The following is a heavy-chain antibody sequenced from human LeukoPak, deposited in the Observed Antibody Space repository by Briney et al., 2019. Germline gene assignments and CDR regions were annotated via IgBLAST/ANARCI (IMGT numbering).Heavy chain of an antibody. CDR1: GYTFTCYY. V-gene: IGHV1-2*02. J-gene: IGHJ6*03. Sequence: ASVKVSCKASGYTFTCYYMHWVRQAPGQGLEWMGWINPNSGGTNYAQKFQGRVTMTRDTSISTAYMELSRLRSDDTAVYYCASAYSSSSYYYMDVWGKGTTVTVSS. D-gene: IGHD6-6*01. CDR2: INPNSGGT. CDR3: ASAYSSSSYYYMDV.